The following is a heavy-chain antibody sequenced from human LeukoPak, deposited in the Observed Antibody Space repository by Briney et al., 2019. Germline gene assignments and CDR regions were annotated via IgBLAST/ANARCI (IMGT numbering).Heavy chain of an antibody. CDR1: GFTFSIYT. CDR3: ARDGGTAAAGVSWFDP. Sequence: PGGSLRLSCDASGFTFSIYTMNWVRQAPGKAVEWVACISSKSCYMYYTDSVKGRFTISRDNAKNSLYLQVNSLTVEDTAVYFCARDGGTAAAGVSWFDPWGQGTLVSISS. D-gene: IGHD6-13*01. J-gene: IGHJ5*02. CDR2: ISSKSCYM. V-gene: IGHV3-21*01.